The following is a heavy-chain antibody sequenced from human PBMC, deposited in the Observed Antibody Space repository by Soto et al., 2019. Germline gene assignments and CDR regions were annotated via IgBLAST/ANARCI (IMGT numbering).Heavy chain of an antibody. D-gene: IGHD5-18*01. Sequence: GGSLRLSCAASGFTFDDYAMHWVRQAPGKGLEWVSGISWNSGSIGYADSVKGRFTISRDNAKNSLYLQMNSLRAEDTALYYCAKDIGYSYGSGGSDYWGQGTLVTVSS. CDR1: GFTFDDYA. CDR2: ISWNSGSI. J-gene: IGHJ4*02. CDR3: AKDIGYSYGSGGSDY. V-gene: IGHV3-9*01.